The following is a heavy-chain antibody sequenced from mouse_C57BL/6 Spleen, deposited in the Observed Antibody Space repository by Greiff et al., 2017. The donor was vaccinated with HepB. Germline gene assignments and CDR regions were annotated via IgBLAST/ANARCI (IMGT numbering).Heavy chain of an antibody. CDR3: ARSVITTVVATIDYAMDD. CDR2: INPSSGYT. CDR1: GYTFTSYW. J-gene: IGHJ4*01. D-gene: IGHD1-1*01. V-gene: IGHV1-7*01. Sequence: QVQLQQSGAELAKPGASVKLSCKASGYTFTSYWMHWVKQRPGQGLEWIGDINPSSGYTKYNQKFKDKATLTADKSSSTAYMQLSSLTYEDSAVYYCARSVITTVVATIDYAMDDWGQGTSVTVSS.